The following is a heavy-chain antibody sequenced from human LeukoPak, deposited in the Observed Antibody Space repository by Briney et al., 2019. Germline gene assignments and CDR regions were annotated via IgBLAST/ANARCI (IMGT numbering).Heavy chain of an antibody. CDR1: GFIFDDYA. V-gene: IGHV3-9*01. Sequence: PGRSLRLSCAASGFIFDDYAMHWVRQAPGKGLEWVSGISWNSGSIGYADSVKGRFTISRDNAKNSLYLQMNSLRAEDTAVYYCARCSGYSYGYDGFDIWGQGTMVTVSS. CDR3: ARCSGYSYGYDGFDI. CDR2: ISWNSGSI. J-gene: IGHJ3*02. D-gene: IGHD5-18*01.